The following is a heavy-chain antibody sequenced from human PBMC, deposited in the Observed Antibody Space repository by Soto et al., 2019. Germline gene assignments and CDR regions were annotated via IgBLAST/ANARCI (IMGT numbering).Heavy chain of an antibody. J-gene: IGHJ4*02. CDR2: ISPNTGGT. Sequence: QVHLVQSGAEVKRPGASVKVSCKASGYSFTGYYIHWVRQAPGQGLEWMGWISPNTGGTKYAQNFQGRVTMTSDTSISTTYMDLRSLTSDDTAVYYCARDGGRCPKDWGQGTLVTVSS. V-gene: IGHV1-2*02. CDR3: ARDGGRCPKD. CDR1: GYSFTGYY.